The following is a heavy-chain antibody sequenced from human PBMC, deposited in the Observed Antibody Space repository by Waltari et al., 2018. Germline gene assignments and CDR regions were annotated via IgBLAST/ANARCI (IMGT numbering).Heavy chain of an antibody. CDR1: GFTFDDYG. CDR2: INWNGGST. J-gene: IGHJ4*02. D-gene: IGHD3-22*01. Sequence: EVQLVESGGGVVRPGGSLRLSCAASGFTFDDYGMSWVRQAPGKGLEWVSGINWNGGSTGNADSGKGRFTISRDNAKNSLYLQMNSLRAEDTALYYCARMPYYYDSSGPPGSDYWGQGTLVTVSS. CDR3: ARMPYYYDSSGPPGSDY. V-gene: IGHV3-20*04.